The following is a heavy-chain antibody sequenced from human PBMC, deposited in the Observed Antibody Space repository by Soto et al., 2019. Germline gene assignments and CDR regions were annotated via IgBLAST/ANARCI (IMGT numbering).Heavy chain of an antibody. CDR1: GFTFNYYW. D-gene: IGHD4-4*01. J-gene: IGHJ3*01. CDR3: TIGNLAAFAL. V-gene: IGHV3-74*01. Sequence: EVQLVESEGGLVQRGGSLRLSCAASGFTFNYYWMRWVRQAPGQGLMWVAHIQNDGSRTTYADSVKGRFTSSRDNAKNTMYLQMTSLSSYATAVYYFTIGNLAAFALWGQGTTVTVSS. CDR2: IQNDGSRT.